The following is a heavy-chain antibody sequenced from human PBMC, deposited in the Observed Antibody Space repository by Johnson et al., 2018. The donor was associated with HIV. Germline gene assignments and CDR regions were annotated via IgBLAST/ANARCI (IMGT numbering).Heavy chain of an antibody. CDR2: LWNDGNNE. CDR3: AKGLYYYDSSDYDVPEV. V-gene: IGHV3-33*06. D-gene: IGHD3-22*01. CDR1: SFTFSSYG. Sequence: QVQLVESGGGVVQPGGSLRLSCEASSFTFSSYGIHWVRQAPGRGLEWVAVLWNDGNNEYYSDSVQGRFSISTYNSKNTLFLQMNNLRVEDMGVYYCAKGLYYYDSSDYDVPEVWGQGTTVTVSS. J-gene: IGHJ3*01.